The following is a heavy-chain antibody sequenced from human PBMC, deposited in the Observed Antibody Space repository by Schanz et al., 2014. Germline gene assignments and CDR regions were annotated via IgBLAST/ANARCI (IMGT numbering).Heavy chain of an antibody. D-gene: IGHD3-3*01. CDR3: ARGVRIDY. CDR1: GFNFKAYA. V-gene: IGHV3-48*01. J-gene: IGHJ4*02. CDR2: ISGSSSTK. Sequence: EAQLLESGGGLVQPGGSLRLSCAASGFNFKAYAMSWVRQAPGKGLEWVSYISGSSSTKYYADSVKGRFTISRDNGKKSLYLQMNSLRAEDTAVYYCARGVRIDYWGQGTLVTVSS.